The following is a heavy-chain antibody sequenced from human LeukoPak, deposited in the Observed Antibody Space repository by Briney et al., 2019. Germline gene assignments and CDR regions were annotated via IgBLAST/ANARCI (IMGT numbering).Heavy chain of an antibody. D-gene: IGHD5-18*01. Sequence: PSETLSLTCTVSGGSMTTHHWNWIRQTPGKGLEWIGYVFDSGRTKENPSLKSRVTLSADTSKNQLSLRLSSVTAADTAVYYCTTIKRGNIFGYFDCWGQGILVTVSS. J-gene: IGHJ4*02. CDR3: TTIKRGNIFGYFDC. CDR2: VFDSGRT. CDR1: GGSMTTHH. V-gene: IGHV4-59*11.